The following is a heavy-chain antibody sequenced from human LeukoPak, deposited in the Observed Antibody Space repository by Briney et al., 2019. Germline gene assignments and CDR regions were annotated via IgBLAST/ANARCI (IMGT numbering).Heavy chain of an antibody. V-gene: IGHV4-4*09. Sequence: SETLSLTCTVSGGSISSYYWSWIRQPPGKGLEWIGYIYTSGSTNYNPSLKSRVTISVDTSKNQFSLKLSSVTAADTAVCYCARPISSGWYGAWYFDLWGRGTLVTVSS. CDR3: ARPISSGWYGAWYFDL. CDR1: GGSISSYY. CDR2: IYTSGST. D-gene: IGHD6-19*01. J-gene: IGHJ2*01.